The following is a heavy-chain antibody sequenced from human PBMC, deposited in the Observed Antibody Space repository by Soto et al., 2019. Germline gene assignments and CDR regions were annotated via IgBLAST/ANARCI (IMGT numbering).Heavy chain of an antibody. CDR1: GGTFSSYT. CDR3: ARAPITMVRGGLNDY. J-gene: IGHJ4*02. Sequence: QVQLVQSGAEVKKPGSSVKVSCKASGGTFSSYTISWVRQAPGQGLEWMGRIIPILGIANYAQKFQGRVTITADKSTRTAYMELSSLRSEDTAVYYCARAPITMVRGGLNDYWGQGTLVTVSS. CDR2: IIPILGIA. D-gene: IGHD3-10*01. V-gene: IGHV1-69*02.